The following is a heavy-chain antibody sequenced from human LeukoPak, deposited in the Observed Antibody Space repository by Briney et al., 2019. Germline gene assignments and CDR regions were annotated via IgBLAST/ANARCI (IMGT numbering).Heavy chain of an antibody. CDR1: GFTFSRYA. V-gene: IGHV3-30-3*01. J-gene: IGHJ4*02. Sequence: GRSLRLSCAASGFTFSRYAMHWVRQAPGKGLEWVAVISYDGSNKYYADSVKGRFTISRDNSKYTLYLQMNSLRAEDTAVYYCASSSSGYYYDRPSGDWGQGTLVTVSS. CDR3: ASSSSGYYYDRPSGD. D-gene: IGHD3-22*01. CDR2: ISYDGSNK.